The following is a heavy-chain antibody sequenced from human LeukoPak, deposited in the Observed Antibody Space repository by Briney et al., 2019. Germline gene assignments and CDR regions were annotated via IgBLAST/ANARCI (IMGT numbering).Heavy chain of an antibody. D-gene: IGHD1-26*01. CDR3: ARDLGGGGSYYNWFDP. Sequence: ASVKVSCKASGYTFTSYGISWVRQAPGQGLEWMGWISAYNGNTNYAQELQGRVTMTTDTSTSTAYMELRSLRSDDTAVYYWARDLGGGGSYYNWFDPWGQGTLVTVSS. V-gene: IGHV1-18*01. J-gene: IGHJ5*02. CDR2: ISAYNGNT. CDR1: GYTFTSYG.